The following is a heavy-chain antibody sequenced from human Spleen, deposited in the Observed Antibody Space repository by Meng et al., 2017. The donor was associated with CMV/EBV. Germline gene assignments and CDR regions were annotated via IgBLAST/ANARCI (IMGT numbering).Heavy chain of an antibody. D-gene: IGHD3-3*01. V-gene: IGHV4-34*01. Sequence: SETLSLTCAVYGGSLSGFYWSWIRQPPGKGLEWIGDINHSGSTNYNPSLKSRVIISVDTSKNQFSLNLRSVTAADTAVYYCTRGPSRIAVFGVVIHYGLDVWGQGTTVTVSS. J-gene: IGHJ6*02. CDR3: TRGPSRIAVFGVVIHYGLDV. CDR2: INHSGST. CDR1: GGSLSGFY.